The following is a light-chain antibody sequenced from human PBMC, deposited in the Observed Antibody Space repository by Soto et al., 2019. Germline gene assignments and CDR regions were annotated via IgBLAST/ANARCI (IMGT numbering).Light chain of an antibody. V-gene: IGKV3-20*01. CDR1: QSVSSSY. Sequence: EIVLTQSPGTLSLSPGERATLSCRASQSVSSSYLAWYQQKPGQAPRLLIYGASSRATGIPDRFSGSGSGTDFTLTITRLVTEDFAVYYCQQYGSSHRYTFGQGTKLEIK. CDR3: QQYGSSHRYT. J-gene: IGKJ2*01. CDR2: GAS.